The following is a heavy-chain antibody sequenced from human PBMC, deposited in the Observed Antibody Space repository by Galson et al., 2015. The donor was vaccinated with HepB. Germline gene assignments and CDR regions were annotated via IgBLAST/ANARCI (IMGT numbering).Heavy chain of an antibody. Sequence: SLRLSCAASGFTFSRYNMNWVRQAPGKGLEWVSSTSSSSSYIYYADSVKGRFNISRDNAKNSLYLQMNSLRAEDTAVYYCARGYGDYDYFDYLVQGTLVTVSS. CDR1: GFTFSRYN. CDR3: ARGYGDYDYFDY. V-gene: IGHV3-21*01. J-gene: IGHJ4*02. D-gene: IGHD4-17*01. CDR2: TSSSSSYI.